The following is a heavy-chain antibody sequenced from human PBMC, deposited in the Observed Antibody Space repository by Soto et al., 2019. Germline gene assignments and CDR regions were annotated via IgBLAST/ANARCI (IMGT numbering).Heavy chain of an antibody. J-gene: IGHJ4*02. V-gene: IGHV4-30-4*01. CDR1: GGSINSGDYY. Sequence: SETLSLTCTISGGSINSGDYYWSWIRQPPGKGLEWIGYIYYDGSTYYNPSLKSRVTISVDTSKSQFSLNLSSVTAADTAVYYCARDAAVGLFDYWGQGTLVTVSS. CDR2: IYYDGST. D-gene: IGHD1-26*01. CDR3: ARDAAVGLFDY.